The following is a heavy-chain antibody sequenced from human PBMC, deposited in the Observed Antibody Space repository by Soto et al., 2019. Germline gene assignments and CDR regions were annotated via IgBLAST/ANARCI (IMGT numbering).Heavy chain of an antibody. V-gene: IGHV3-21*01. J-gene: IGHJ4*02. CDR1: GFTFSSYS. CDR3: ARDFRRDYNWGSYRYFYY. CDR2: ISSSSSYI. Sequence: GGSLRLSCAASGFTFSSYSMNWVRQAPGKGLEWVSSISSSSSYIYYADSVKGRFTISRDNAKNSLYLQMNSLRAEDTAVYYCARDFRRDYNWGSYRYFYYWGQGTLVTVSS. D-gene: IGHD3-16*02.